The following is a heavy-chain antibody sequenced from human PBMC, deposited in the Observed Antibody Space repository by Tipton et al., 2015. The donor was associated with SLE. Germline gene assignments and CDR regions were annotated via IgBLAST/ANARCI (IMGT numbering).Heavy chain of an antibody. CDR3: ARYSLTNWHLDL. CDR1: GDSMSTYY. J-gene: IGHJ2*01. V-gene: IGHV4-59*01. CDR2: IYYSGGT. D-gene: IGHD2-15*01. Sequence: TLSLTCTVSGDSMSTYYWSWIRLPPGKGLEWIGYIYYSGGTSYNPSLNSRVTISVDTSRNQFSLKLTSVTAADSAVYYCARYSLTNWHLDLWGRGTLVTVSS.